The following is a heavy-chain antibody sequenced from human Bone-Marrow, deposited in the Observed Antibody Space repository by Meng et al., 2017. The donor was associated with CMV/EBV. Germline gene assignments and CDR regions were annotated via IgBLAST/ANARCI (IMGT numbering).Heavy chain of an antibody. V-gene: IGHV4-34*01. CDR2: INHSGST. J-gene: IGHJ4*02. D-gene: IGHD3-3*01. Sequence: SETLSLTCAVYGGSFSGYYWSWIRQPPGKGLEWMGEINHSGSTNYNPSLKSRVTISVDTSKNQFSLKLSSVTAADTAVYYCARAAVVIIRRADYWGQGTLVTVSS. CDR1: GGSFSGYY. CDR3: ARAAVVIIRRADY.